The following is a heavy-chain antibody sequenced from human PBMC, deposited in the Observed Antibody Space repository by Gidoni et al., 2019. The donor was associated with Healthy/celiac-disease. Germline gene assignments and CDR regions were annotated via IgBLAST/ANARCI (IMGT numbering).Heavy chain of an antibody. Sequence: EVQLVESGGGLVQPGRSLRLSCAASGFTFDDYAMHWVRQAPGKGLEGVSGISWNSGSIGYADSVKGRFTISRDNAKNSLYLQMNRLRAEDTALYYCAKDLSGSYDAFDIWGQGTMVTVSS. D-gene: IGHD3-10*01. CDR2: ISWNSGSI. V-gene: IGHV3-9*01. J-gene: IGHJ3*02. CDR3: AKDLSGSYDAFDI. CDR1: GFTFDDYA.